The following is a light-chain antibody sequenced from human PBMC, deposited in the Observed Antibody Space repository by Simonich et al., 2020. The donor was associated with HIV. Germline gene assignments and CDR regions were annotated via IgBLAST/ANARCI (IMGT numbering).Light chain of an antibody. CDR1: QGISNS. V-gene: IGKV1-NL1*01. Sequence: DIQMTQSPSSLSASVGDRVTITCRASQGISNSLAWYQQKPGKAPKLLLYAASRLESGVPSRFSGSGSGTDYTLTISSLQPEEFATYYCQQYYSTRTFGQGTKVEIK. CDR2: AAS. J-gene: IGKJ1*01. CDR3: QQYYSTRT.